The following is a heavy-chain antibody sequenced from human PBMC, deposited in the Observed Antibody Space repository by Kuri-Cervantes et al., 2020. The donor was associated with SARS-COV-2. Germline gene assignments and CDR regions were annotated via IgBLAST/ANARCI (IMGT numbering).Heavy chain of an antibody. CDR1: GGSISSSSHY. CDR3: AREGIAAAGTSIYYYMDV. V-gene: IGHV4-61*01. Sequence: SETLSLTCTVSGGSISSSSHYWSWIRQPPGKGLEWIGYIYYSGSTNYNPSLKSRVTISVDTSKNQFSLKLSSVTAADTAVYYCAREGIAAAGTSIYYYMDVWGKGTTVTVSS. CDR2: IYYSGST. D-gene: IGHD6-13*01. J-gene: IGHJ6*03.